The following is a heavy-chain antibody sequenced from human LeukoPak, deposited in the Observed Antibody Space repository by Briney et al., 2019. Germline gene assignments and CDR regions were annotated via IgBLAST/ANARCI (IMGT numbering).Heavy chain of an antibody. V-gene: IGHV5-51*01. J-gene: IGHJ4*02. CDR3: ARPQAYGDSDY. CDR1: GYSFASYW. D-gene: IGHD4-17*01. Sequence: GESLKISCKGSGYSFASYWIGWVRQMPGKGLEWMGIIYPGDSDTKYSPSFQGQVTISADKSISTAYLQWSSLRASDTAMYYCARPQAYGDSDYWGQGTLVTVSS. CDR2: IYPGDSDT.